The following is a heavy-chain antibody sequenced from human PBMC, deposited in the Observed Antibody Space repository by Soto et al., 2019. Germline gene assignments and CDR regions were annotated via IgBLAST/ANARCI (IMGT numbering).Heavy chain of an antibody. CDR2: IIPIFGTA. CDR1: GGTFSSYA. D-gene: IGHD6-19*01. Sequence: GASVKVSCKASGGTFSSYAISWVRQAPGQGLEWMGGIIPIFGTANYAQKFQGRVTITADKSTSTAYMELSSLRSEDTAVYYCARDLRGPYSSGWYYFDYWGQGTLVTVS. J-gene: IGHJ4*02. V-gene: IGHV1-69*06. CDR3: ARDLRGPYSSGWYYFDY.